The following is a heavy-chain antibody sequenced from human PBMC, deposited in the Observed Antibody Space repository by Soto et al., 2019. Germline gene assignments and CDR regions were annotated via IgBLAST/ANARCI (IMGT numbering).Heavy chain of an antibody. CDR1: GYSFTSYW. CDR2: IYPGDSDT. V-gene: IGHV5-51*01. D-gene: IGHD1-26*01. Sequence: GESLKISCNGSGYSFTSYWIGWVRQMPWKGLEWMGIIYPGDSDTRYSPSFQGQVTISADKSISTAYLQWSSLKASDTAVYYCARRSLGDGSYYGLDVWGQGTTVTVSS. CDR3: ARRSLGDGSYYGLDV. J-gene: IGHJ6*02.